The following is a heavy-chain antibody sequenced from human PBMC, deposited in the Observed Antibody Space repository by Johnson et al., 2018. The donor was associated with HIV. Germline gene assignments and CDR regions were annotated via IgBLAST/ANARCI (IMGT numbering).Heavy chain of an antibody. D-gene: IGHD3-22*01. CDR3: ARDRGYWDAFDI. CDR1: GFTFSDYY. J-gene: IGHJ3*02. CDR2: ISSSWTTA. Sequence: QMLLVESGGGLVKPGGSLRLSCAASGFTFSDYYMSWIRQTPGKGLEWVSYISSSWTTAYSADSVKGRFSISRDNAKHSLYLQMNSLRSEDTAVYYCARDRGYWDAFDIWGQGTMVTVSS. V-gene: IGHV3-11*04.